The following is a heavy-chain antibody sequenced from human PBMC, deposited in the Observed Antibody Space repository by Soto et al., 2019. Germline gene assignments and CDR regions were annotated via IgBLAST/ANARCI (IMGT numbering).Heavy chain of an antibody. J-gene: IGHJ6*02. D-gene: IGHD3-10*01. V-gene: IGHV1-2*02. CDR1: GYTFTGHY. CDR2: LKPDNGGT. Sequence: QVQLVQSGAEVKPPGASVKVSCKASGYTFTGHYMHWVRQVSGRRLEFLGWLKPDNGGTYYAPKFQGRVTFTRATSNTIGYIERSGLHSDDPAVYFCARDLCPLGLGSPCPTFGMVVWGQGTTVAVTS. CDR3: ARDLCPLGLGSPCPTFGMVV.